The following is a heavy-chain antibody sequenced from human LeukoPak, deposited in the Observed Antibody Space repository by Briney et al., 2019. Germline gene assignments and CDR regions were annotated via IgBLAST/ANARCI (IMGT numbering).Heavy chain of an antibody. CDR1: GGSFSNYY. Sequence: PSETLSLTCAVYGGSFSNYYWSWIRQPPGKGLEWIGEINDSGRPNYNPSLMSRVTVSVDTSKKQFSLRLTSVTATDTAVYYCARRWNYGRNYYIDVWGKGATVSVSS. D-gene: IGHD1-7*01. J-gene: IGHJ6*03. CDR2: INDSGRP. V-gene: IGHV4-34*01. CDR3: ARRWNYGRNYYIDV.